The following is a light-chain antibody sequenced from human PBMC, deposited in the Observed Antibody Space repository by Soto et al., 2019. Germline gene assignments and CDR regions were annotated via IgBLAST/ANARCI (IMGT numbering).Light chain of an antibody. V-gene: IGKV1-12*01. CDR1: QVISSW. CDR2: KAS. Sequence: DIQMTQSPSSVSASVGDTVTITCRASQVISSWLAWYQHKPGRAPKLLIYKASNLQPGVPSRFSGSGSEADYTIPLHIRNLQPEDFAAYYWHQASRFPLTFGGGNKGEIK. CDR3: HQASRFPLT. J-gene: IGKJ4*01.